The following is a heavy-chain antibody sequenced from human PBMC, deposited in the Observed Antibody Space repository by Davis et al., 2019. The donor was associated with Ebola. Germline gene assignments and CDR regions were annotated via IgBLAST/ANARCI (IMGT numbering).Heavy chain of an antibody. CDR3: ARDEARIVLMVYAIPWFDP. CDR2: ISSNGGST. D-gene: IGHD2-8*01. J-gene: IGHJ5*02. Sequence: GESLKISCAASGFTFSSYAMHWVRQAPGKGLEYVSAISSNGGSTYYANSVKGRFTISRDNSKNTLYLQMNSLRAEDTAVYYCARDEARIVLMVYAIPWFDPWGQGTLVTVSS. V-gene: IGHV3-64*01. CDR1: GFTFSSYA.